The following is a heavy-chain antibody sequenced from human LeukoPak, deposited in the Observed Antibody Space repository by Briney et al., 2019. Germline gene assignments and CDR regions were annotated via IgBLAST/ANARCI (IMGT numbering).Heavy chain of an antibody. Sequence: SETLSLTCTVSGGSINNYYWSWIRQPAGKGLEWIGRIYTRGSTNYNPSLKSRVTMSVDTSKNQFSLKLSSVTAADTAVYYCARARYCSAGICAGGYAFDIWCQGTMVLVSS. J-gene: IGHJ3*02. D-gene: IGHD2-15*01. V-gene: IGHV4-4*07. CDR1: GGSINNYY. CDR3: ARARYCSAGICAGGYAFDI. CDR2: IYTRGST.